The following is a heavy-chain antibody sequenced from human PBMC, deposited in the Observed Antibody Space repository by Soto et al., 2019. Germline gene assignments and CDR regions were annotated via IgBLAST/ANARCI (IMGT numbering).Heavy chain of an antibody. CDR2: ISSSSSYI. J-gene: IGHJ4*02. CDR3: ARDLEHCGGDCYFRRDFDY. Sequence: ESGGGLVKPGGSLRLSCAASGFTFSSYSMNWVRQAPGKGLEWVSSISSSSSYIYYADSVKGRFTISRDNAKNSLYLQMNSLRAEDTAVYYCARDLEHCGGDCYFRRDFDYWGQGTLVTVSS. CDR1: GFTFSSYS. D-gene: IGHD2-21*01. V-gene: IGHV3-21*01.